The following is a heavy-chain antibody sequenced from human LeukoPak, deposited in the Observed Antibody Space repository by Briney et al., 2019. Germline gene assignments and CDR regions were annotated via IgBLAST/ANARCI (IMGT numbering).Heavy chain of an antibody. CDR1: GYTFTSYD. D-gene: IGHD1-26*01. CDR2: MNPNSGNT. CDR3: ARGGRERYYYYYGMDV. J-gene: IGHJ6*02. Sequence: AASVKVSCKASGYTFTSYDINWVRQATGQGLEWMGWMNPNSGNTGYAQKFQGRVTMTRNTSISTDYMELSSLRSEDTAVYYCARGGRERYYYYYGMDVWGQGTTVTVSS. V-gene: IGHV1-8*01.